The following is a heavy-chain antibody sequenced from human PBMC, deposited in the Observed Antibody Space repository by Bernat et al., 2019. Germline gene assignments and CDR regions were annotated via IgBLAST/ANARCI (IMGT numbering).Heavy chain of an antibody. Sequence: EVQLLESGGGLVQPGGSLRLFCTASGFTFSTYAMTWVRQAPGKGLEWVSTNTDRGGGPYYADSVKGRFTISRENSKSTLYLQMNSLRAEDTALDYCAKGLASSWPGSDCWGQGTLVTVSS. J-gene: IGHJ4*02. CDR1: GFTFSTYA. D-gene: IGHD6-13*01. V-gene: IGHV3-23*01. CDR2: NTDRGGGP. CDR3: AKGLASSWPGSDC.